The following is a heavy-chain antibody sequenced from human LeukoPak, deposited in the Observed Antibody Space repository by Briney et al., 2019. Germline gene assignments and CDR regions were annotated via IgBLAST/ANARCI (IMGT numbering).Heavy chain of an antibody. CDR2: ISGSGGGT. CDR1: GFTFSSYA. CDR3: AKGPSCSGGSCYWFDP. J-gene: IGHJ5*02. Sequence: PGGSLRLSCAASGFTFSSYAMSWVRQAPGKGLEWVSAISGSGGGTYYADSVKGRFTISRDNSKNTLYLQMNSLRAEDTAVYYCAKGPSCSGGSCYWFDPWGQGILVTVSS. V-gene: IGHV3-23*01. D-gene: IGHD2-15*01.